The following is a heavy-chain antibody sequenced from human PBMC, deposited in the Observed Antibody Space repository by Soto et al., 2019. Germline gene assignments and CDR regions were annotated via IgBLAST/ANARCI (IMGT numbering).Heavy chain of an antibody. CDR1: GFSFINNY. CDR2: IYTGGSA. V-gene: IGHV3-53*01. CDR3: ARVPGFLAFDP. J-gene: IGHJ5*02. Sequence: GGSLRLSCAASGFSFINNYMSWVRQAPGKGLEWVSVIYTGGSAYYADSVKGRFIISRDTSKNTVYLQMDSLRVEDTAVYYCARVPGFLAFDPWGPGTQVTVSS.